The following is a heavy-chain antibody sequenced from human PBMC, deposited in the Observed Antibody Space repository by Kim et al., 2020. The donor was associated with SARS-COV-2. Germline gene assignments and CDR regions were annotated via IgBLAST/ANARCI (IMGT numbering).Heavy chain of an antibody. J-gene: IGHJ4*02. CDR1: GFTFSSYA. Sequence: GGSLRLSCAASGFTFSSYAMSWVRQAPGKGLEWVSAISGSGGSTYYADSVKGRFTISRDNSKNTLYLQMNSLRAEDTAVYYCAKPGYYDSSGLTGLYYFDYWGQGTLVTVSS. D-gene: IGHD3-22*01. V-gene: IGHV3-23*01. CDR3: AKPGYYDSSGLTGLYYFDY. CDR2: ISGSGGST.